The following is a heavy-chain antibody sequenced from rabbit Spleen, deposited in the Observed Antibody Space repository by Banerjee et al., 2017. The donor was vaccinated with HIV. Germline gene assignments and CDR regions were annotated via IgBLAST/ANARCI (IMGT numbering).Heavy chain of an antibody. J-gene: IGHJ6*01. CDR1: GFSFSSGYD. Sequence: QSLEESGGDLVKPGASLTLTCTASGFSFSSGYDMCWVRQAPGKGLEWIGYIYTTNTHTGYASWVNGRFTISKTSSTTVTLQMTSLTAADTATYFCARDTGSSFSSYGMDLWGPGTLVTVS. CDR3: ARDTGSSFSSYGMDL. V-gene: IGHV1S40*01. CDR2: IYTTNTHT. D-gene: IGHD8-1*01.